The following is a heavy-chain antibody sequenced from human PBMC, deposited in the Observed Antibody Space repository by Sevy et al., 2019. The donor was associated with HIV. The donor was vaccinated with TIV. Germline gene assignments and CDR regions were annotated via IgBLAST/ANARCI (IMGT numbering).Heavy chain of an antibody. CDR1: GFTFSSYA. Sequence: GGSLRLSCAASGFTFSSYAMHWVRQAPGKGLEWVALISYDGSNKYYADSMKGRFTISRDNPKNTLYLQMNSLSAEDTAEYYWARIHGWERWAALDYWGQGTLVTVSS. D-gene: IGHD1-26*01. J-gene: IGHJ4*02. CDR3: ARIHGWERWAALDY. V-gene: IGHV3-30-3*01. CDR2: ISYDGSNK.